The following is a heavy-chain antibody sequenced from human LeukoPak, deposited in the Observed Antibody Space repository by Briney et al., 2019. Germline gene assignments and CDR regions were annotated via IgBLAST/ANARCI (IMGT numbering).Heavy chain of an antibody. D-gene: IGHD4-11*01. Sequence: PGGSLRLSCAASGFTFSSYGMHWVRQAPGKGLEWVAVIWYDGSNKYYADSVKGRFTISRDNPKNTLYLQMNSLRAEDTAVYYCAREADYSNWFDPWGQGTLVTVSS. V-gene: IGHV3-33*01. J-gene: IGHJ5*02. CDR1: GFTFSSYG. CDR3: AREADYSNWFDP. CDR2: IWYDGSNK.